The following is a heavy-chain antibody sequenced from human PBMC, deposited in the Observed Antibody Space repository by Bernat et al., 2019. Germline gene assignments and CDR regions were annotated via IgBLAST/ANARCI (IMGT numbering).Heavy chain of an antibody. V-gene: IGHV3-30*18. J-gene: IGHJ4*02. Sequence: QVHLVESGGGVVQPGGSLRLSCVAPGFTFSYYGMHWVRQAPGKGLEWVAIMSYDGSTQYYADSVKGRFTISRDNSKNTLYLQMNSLRAEDTAVYYCAKDRRIAASLDYWGQGTLVTVSS. CDR2: MSYDGSTQ. D-gene: IGHD6-25*01. CDR1: GFTFSYYG. CDR3: AKDRRIAASLDY.